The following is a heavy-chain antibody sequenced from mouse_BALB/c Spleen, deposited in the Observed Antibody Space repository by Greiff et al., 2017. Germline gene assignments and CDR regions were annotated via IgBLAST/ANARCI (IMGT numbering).Heavy chain of an antibody. Sequence: VQLQQSGAELVRPGTSVKISCKASGYTFTNYWLGWVKQRPGHGLEWIGDIYPGGGYTNYNEKFKGKATLTADTSSSTAYMQLSSLTSEDSAVYFCARGLWLRQGDYWGQGTTLTVSS. CDR2: IYPGGGYT. D-gene: IGHD2-2*01. CDR3: ARGLWLRQGDY. CDR1: GYTFTNYW. V-gene: IGHV1-63*02. J-gene: IGHJ2*01.